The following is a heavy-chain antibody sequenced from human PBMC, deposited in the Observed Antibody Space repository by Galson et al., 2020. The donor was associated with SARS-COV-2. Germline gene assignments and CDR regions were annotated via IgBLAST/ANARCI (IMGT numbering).Heavy chain of an antibody. Sequence: GESLKISCAASGFTFSSYAMSWVRQAPGKGLEWVSAISGSGGCTYYADSVKGRFTISRDNSKNTLYLQMNSLRAEDTAVYYCAKLLYFDWFDYWGQGTLVTVSS. V-gene: IGHV3-23*01. D-gene: IGHD3-9*01. CDR2: ISGSGGCT. J-gene: IGHJ4*02. CDR1: GFTFSSYA. CDR3: AKLLYFDWFDY.